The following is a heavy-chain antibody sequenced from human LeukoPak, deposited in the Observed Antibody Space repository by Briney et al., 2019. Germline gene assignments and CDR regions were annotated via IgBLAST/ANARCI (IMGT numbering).Heavy chain of an antibody. CDR2: VYHSGST. J-gene: IGHJ4*02. Sequence: SETLSLTCAVYGGSFSGYYWSWIRQPPGKGLEWIGSVYHSGSTYYSPSLKSRVTISVDTSKNQFSLKLTSVTAADTALYYCARYSSSPTYYFDYWGQGTLVTVSS. V-gene: IGHV4-34*01. CDR3: ARYSSSPTYYFDY. D-gene: IGHD6-13*01. CDR1: GGSFSGYY.